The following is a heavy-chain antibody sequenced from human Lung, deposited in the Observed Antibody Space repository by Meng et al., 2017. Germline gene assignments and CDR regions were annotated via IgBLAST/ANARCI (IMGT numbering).Heavy chain of an antibody. Sequence: VLLVLSGFVLKKSGAPAKVSCKASGYTFTTYGISWLRQAPGQGLEWMGWIDPGNGNRDFAEKFQDRLTMSNDTSSSTVYMELTRLTSDDTAVYYCARDRQWLFDYWGQGALVTVSS. CDR3: ARDRQWLFDY. CDR2: IDPGNGNR. V-gene: IGHV1-18*01. D-gene: IGHD6-19*01. J-gene: IGHJ4*02. CDR1: GYTFTTYG.